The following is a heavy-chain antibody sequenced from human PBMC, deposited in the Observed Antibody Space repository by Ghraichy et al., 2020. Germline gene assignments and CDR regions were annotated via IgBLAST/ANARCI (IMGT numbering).Heavy chain of an antibody. CDR1: GGSFSAYY. J-gene: IGHJ5*02. CDR2: INHSGST. V-gene: IGHV4-34*01. Sequence: SETLSLTCAVYGGSFSAYYWSWIRQPPGKGLEWIGEINHSGSTNYNPSLKSRVTISVDTSKNQFSLKLSSVTAADTAVYYCARHPWTHSSSWYGSQSPWFDPGGQGTLVTVSS. D-gene: IGHD6-13*01. CDR3: ARHPWTHSSSWYGSQSPWFDP.